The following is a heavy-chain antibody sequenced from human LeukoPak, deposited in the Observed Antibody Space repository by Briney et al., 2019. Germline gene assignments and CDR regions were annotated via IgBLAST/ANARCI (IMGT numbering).Heavy chain of an antibody. J-gene: IGHJ3*02. V-gene: IGHV4-31*03. D-gene: IGHD3-22*01. CDR3: AIVEYYYDSSGYYGYAFDI. CDR1: GGSISSGGYY. Sequence: PSQTLSLTCTVSGGSISSGGYYWSWIRQHPGKDLESIGYIYYSGSTYYNPSLKSRVTISVDTSKNQFSLKLSSVTAADTAVYYCAIVEYYYDSSGYYGYAFDIWGQGTMVTVSS. CDR2: IYYSGST.